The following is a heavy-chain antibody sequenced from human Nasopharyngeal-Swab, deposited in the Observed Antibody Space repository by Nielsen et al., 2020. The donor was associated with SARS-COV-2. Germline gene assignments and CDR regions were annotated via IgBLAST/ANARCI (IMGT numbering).Heavy chain of an antibody. CDR2: INPGGSAT. D-gene: IGHD1-7*01. CDR1: GFTFSSYW. Sequence: GESLKISCAASGFTFSSYWIHWVRQAPGKGLVWVLRINPGGSATTYADSVKGRFTISRDGAKNTVYVQMNSLGAEDTAMYYCVRGSGNYYFDYWGQGTPVTVSS. J-gene: IGHJ4*02. V-gene: IGHV3-74*01. CDR3: VRGSGNYYFDY.